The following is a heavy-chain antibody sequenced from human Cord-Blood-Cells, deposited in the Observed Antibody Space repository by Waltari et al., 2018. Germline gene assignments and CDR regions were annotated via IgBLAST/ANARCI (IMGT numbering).Heavy chain of an antibody. CDR2: ISGSGGST. D-gene: IGHD3-10*01. CDR3: AKDRRDYYGSGRGAFDI. Sequence: AASGFTFSSYAMSWVRQAPGKGLEWVSAISGSGGSTYYADSVKGRFTISRDNSKNTLYLQMNSLRAEDTAVYYCAKDRRDYYGSGRGAFDIWGQGTMVTVSS. CDR1: GFTFSSYA. V-gene: IGHV3-23*01. J-gene: IGHJ3*02.